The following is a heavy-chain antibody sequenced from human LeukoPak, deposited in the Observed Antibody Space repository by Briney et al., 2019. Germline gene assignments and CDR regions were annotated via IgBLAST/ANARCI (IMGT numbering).Heavy chain of an antibody. CDR3: ARDNGSGYYYDY. J-gene: IGHJ4*02. V-gene: IGHV4-59*01. CDR1: GGSISRYY. Sequence: SETLSLTCTVSGGSISRYYWSWIRQPPGKGLEWIGYIYYSGSTNYNPSLKIRVTMSVDTSKNQFSLKLSSVTAADTAVYYCARDNGSGYYYDYWGRGTLVTVSS. D-gene: IGHD3-22*01. CDR2: IYYSGST.